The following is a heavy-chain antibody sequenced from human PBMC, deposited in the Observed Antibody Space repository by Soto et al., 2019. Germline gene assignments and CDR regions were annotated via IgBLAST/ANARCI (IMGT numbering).Heavy chain of an antibody. Sequence: GGSLRLSCAASGFTFTNYGMNCVRQAPGKGLEWVADISSSGSPIYYADSVKGRFTISRDNAKNSLDLQMNSLRAEDTALYYCARLQRNNVDGFDTRGQGTMVT. J-gene: IGHJ3*02. CDR1: GFTFTNYG. CDR2: ISSSGSPI. V-gene: IGHV3-48*03. CDR3: ARLQRNNVDGFDT. D-gene: IGHD1-1*01.